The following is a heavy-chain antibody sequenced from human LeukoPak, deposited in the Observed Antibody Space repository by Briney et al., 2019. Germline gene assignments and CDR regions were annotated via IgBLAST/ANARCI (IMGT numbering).Heavy chain of an antibody. CDR2: IYYSGST. V-gene: IGHV4-30-4*08. CDR3: ARVGLMAAAGSNDH. CDR1: GGSISSGDYY. Sequence: PSQTLSLTCTVSGGSISSGDYYWSWIRQPPGKGLEWIGYIYYSGSTYYNPSLKSRVTISVDTSKNQFSLKLSSVTAADTAVYYCARVGLMAAAGSNDHWGQGTLVTVSS. D-gene: IGHD6-13*01. J-gene: IGHJ4*02.